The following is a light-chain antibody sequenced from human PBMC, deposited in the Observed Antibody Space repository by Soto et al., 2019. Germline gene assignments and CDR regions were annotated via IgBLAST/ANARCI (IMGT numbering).Light chain of an antibody. CDR1: QSISDF. Sequence: DIQMTQPPSSLSVSVGDRVTSTCRASQSISDFLHWYQQAPGKAPQLLIYTSSNLQSGVPSRFSGSGSGTDFSLTISSLQPEEFATYYCQQSYSTPYTFGQGTKLEI. V-gene: IGKV1-39*01. CDR3: QQSYSTPYT. J-gene: IGKJ2*01. CDR2: TSS.